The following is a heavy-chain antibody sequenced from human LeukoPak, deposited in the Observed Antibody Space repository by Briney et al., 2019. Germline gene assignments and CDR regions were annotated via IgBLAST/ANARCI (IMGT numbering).Heavy chain of an antibody. CDR2: IYYSGST. CDR1: GGSISSYY. V-gene: IGHV4-59*12. CDR3: ARYDYDSSGARDFDY. D-gene: IGHD3-22*01. Sequence: SETLSLTCTVSGGSISSYYWSWIRQPPGKGLEWIGYIYYSGSTNYNPSLKSRVTISVDTSKNQFSLKLSSVTAADTAVYYCARYDYDSSGARDFDYWGQGTLVTVSS. J-gene: IGHJ4*02.